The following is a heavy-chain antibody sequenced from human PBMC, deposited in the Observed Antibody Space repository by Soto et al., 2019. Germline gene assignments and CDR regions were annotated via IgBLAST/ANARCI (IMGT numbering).Heavy chain of an antibody. J-gene: IGHJ3*02. V-gene: IGHV3-23*01. Sequence: EVQLWESGGGLVQPGGSLRLSCAASGFTFSSYAMNWVRQAPGKGLEWVSVISDSGGSTYYADSVKGRFTISRDNSKNTLYVQTDSLRAEDTAVYYCAKERDAFDIWGQGTLVTVSS. CDR1: GFTFSSYA. CDR2: ISDSGGST. CDR3: AKERDAFDI.